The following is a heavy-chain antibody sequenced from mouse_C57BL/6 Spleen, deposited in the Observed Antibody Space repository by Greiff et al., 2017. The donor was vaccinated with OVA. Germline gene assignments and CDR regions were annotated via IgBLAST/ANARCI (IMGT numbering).Heavy chain of an antibody. Sequence: DVHLVESGGGLVKPGGSLKLSCAASGFTFSSYAMSWVRQTPEKRLEWVATISDGGSYTYYPDNVKGRFTISRDNAKNNLYLQMSHLKSEDTAMYYCAREGYYGSYFDYWGQGTTLTVSS. CDR2: ISDGGSYT. D-gene: IGHD1-1*01. V-gene: IGHV5-4*01. CDR1: GFTFSSYA. CDR3: AREGYYGSYFDY. J-gene: IGHJ2*01.